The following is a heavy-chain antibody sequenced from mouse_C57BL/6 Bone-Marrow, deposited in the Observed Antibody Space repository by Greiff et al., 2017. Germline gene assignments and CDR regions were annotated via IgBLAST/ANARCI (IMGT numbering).Heavy chain of an antibody. V-gene: IGHV1-26*01. CDR1: GYTFTDYY. D-gene: IGHD2-4*01. CDR2: INPNNGGT. CDR3: ARKVYYDAGWFAD. Sequence: VQLQQSGPELVKPGASVKISCKASGYTFTDYYMNWVKQSHGKSLEWIGDINPNNGGTSYNQKFKGKATLTVDKSSSTAYMELRSLTSEDAAVYYCARKVYYDAGWFADWGQGTLVTVSA. J-gene: IGHJ3*01.